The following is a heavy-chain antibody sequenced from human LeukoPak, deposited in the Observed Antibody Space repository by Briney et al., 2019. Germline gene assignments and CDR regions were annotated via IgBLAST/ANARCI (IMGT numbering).Heavy chain of an antibody. Sequence: GASVKVSCKASGYTFANYGISWVRQAPGQGLEWMGWISIYNGRTNYAQKFQGTVTMTTDTSTTTAYMELRSLRSDDTAVYYCARGLYSSGYLEYAFDIWGQGTMVTVSS. CDR2: ISIYNGRT. CDR3: ARGLYSSGYLEYAFDI. D-gene: IGHD3-22*01. V-gene: IGHV1-18*01. CDR1: GYTFANYG. J-gene: IGHJ3*02.